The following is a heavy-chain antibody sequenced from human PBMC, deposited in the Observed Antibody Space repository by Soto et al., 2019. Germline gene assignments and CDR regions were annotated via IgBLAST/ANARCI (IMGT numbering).Heavy chain of an antibody. V-gene: IGHV5-51*01. CDR1: GYSFTSYW. D-gene: IGHD5-12*01. CDR3: ARPAEYSGYDFGSDAFDI. Sequence: PGESLKISCKGSGYSFTSYWIGWVRQMPGKGLEWMGIIYPGDSDTRYSPSFQGQVTISADKSISTAYLQWSSLKASDTAMYYWARPAEYSGYDFGSDAFDIWGQGTMVTVSS. CDR2: IYPGDSDT. J-gene: IGHJ3*02.